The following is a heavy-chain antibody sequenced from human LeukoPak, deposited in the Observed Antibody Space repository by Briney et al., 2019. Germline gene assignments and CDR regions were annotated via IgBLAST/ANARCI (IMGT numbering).Heavy chain of an antibody. J-gene: IGHJ1*01. CDR2: IRYDGSNK. V-gene: IGHV3-30*02. CDR1: GFTFSSYG. CDR3: AYAAQDSSGSYFFQH. D-gene: IGHD3-10*01. Sequence: GGSLRLSCAASGFTFSSYGMQWVRQAPGKGREGGAFIRYDGSNKYYADSVKGRFTISRDNSKNTMYMQMNRLRAEDTAVYYCAYAAQDSSGSYFFQHWGQGTLVTVSS.